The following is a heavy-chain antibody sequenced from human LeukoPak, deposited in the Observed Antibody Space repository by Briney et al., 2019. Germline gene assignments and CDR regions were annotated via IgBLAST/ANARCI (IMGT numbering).Heavy chain of an antibody. V-gene: IGHV4-34*01. CDR2: FNHNWGT. J-gene: IGHJ4*02. Sequence: SETLSLTCAVYSGSFSGYYWTWFRQPPGKGLEWIGEFNHNWGTKYNPSLNSRVTISVDTSNNHLSLKLTSVTAADTAVYYCAASIWFGIYPDYWGQGTLVTVSS. D-gene: IGHD3-10*01. CDR1: SGSFSGYY. CDR3: AASIWFGIYPDY.